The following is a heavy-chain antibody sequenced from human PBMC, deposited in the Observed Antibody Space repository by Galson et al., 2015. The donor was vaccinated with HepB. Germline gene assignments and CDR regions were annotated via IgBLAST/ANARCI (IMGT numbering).Heavy chain of an antibody. CDR1: GITVSGDY. CDR3: ARVRGGDESYYYSAGMDV. D-gene: IGHD3-16*01. CDR2: IYSGGSK. V-gene: IGHV3-66*02. J-gene: IGHJ6*02. Sequence: SLRLSCAASGITVSGDYIAWVRQAPGKGLEWVSIIYSGGSKYYADSVEGRFTISRDISTNTVSLQMNSLSGEDTAIYYCARVRGGDESYYYSAGMDVRGQGTTVAVSS.